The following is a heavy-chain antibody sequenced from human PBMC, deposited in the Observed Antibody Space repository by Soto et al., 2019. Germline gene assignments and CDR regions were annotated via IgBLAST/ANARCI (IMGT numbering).Heavy chain of an antibody. D-gene: IGHD6-13*01. CDR1: GFTFSSYA. CDR2: ISGSGGST. J-gene: IGHJ4*02. V-gene: IGHV3-23*01. Sequence: GGSLRLSCAAAGFTFSSYAMSWVRQAPGKGLEWVSAISGSGGSTYYADSVKGRFTISRDNSKNTLYLQMNSLRAEDTAVYYCATGYSSSWYYFDYWGQGTLVTVSS. CDR3: ATGYSSSWYYFDY.